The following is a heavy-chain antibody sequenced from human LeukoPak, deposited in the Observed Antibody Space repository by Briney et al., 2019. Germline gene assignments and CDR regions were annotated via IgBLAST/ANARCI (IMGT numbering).Heavy chain of an antibody. Sequence: GGSLRLSCAASGFTFSSYGMSWVRQAPGKGLEWVSAISGSGGSTYYADSVKGRFTISRDNAKNSLYLQMNSLRAEDTAVYYCARDQGGSYYEFGYWGQGTLVTVSS. D-gene: IGHD1-26*01. V-gene: IGHV3-23*01. CDR3: ARDQGGSYYEFGY. CDR2: ISGSGGST. J-gene: IGHJ4*02. CDR1: GFTFSSYG.